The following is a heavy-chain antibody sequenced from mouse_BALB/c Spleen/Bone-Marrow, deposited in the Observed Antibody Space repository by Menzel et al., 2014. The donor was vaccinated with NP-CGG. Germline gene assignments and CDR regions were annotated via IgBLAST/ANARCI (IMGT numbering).Heavy chain of an antibody. CDR1: GFSLTSYG. D-gene: IGHD4-1*01. V-gene: IGHV2-9*02. CDR3: TTELGGFAY. CDR2: IWAGGST. Sequence: LQESGPGLVAPSQSLSITCTVSGFSLTSYGVHWVRQPPGKGLEWLGVIWAGGSTNYNSALMSRLSISKDNSKSQVFLKMNSRQTDDTAMYYCTTELGGFAYWSQGTLVTVSA. J-gene: IGHJ3*01.